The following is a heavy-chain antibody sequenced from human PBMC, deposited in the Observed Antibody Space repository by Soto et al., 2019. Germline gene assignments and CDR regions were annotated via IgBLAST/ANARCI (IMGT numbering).Heavy chain of an antibody. CDR1: GYTFNGYY. CDR3: ARARVAATRPWFDP. Sequence: QVQLVQSGAEEKKPGASVKVSCKASGYTFNGYYINWVRQAPGQGLEWMGWMNPNNGDAKYAPKFQGRVTMTRDTSTTTAYLELTRLSSDDTATFYCARARVAATRPWFDPWGQGTLVSVSS. V-gene: IGHV1-2*02. J-gene: IGHJ5*02. CDR2: MNPNNGDA. D-gene: IGHD2-15*01.